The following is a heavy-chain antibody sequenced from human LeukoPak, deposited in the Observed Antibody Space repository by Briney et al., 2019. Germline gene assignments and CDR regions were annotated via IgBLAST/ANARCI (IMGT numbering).Heavy chain of an antibody. CDR3: ARGGGAYCGSDCHRNFDY. CDR1: GLTVSSNY. D-gene: IGHD2-21*02. J-gene: IGHJ4*02. V-gene: IGHV3-53*01. CDR2: IYSGGST. Sequence: GGSLRLSCAASGLTVSSNYMSWVRQAPGKGLEWVSVIYSGGSTYYTNSVKGRFTISRDSSENTLYLQMNSLRAEDTAVYYCARGGGAYCGSDCHRNFDYWGQGTLVTVSS.